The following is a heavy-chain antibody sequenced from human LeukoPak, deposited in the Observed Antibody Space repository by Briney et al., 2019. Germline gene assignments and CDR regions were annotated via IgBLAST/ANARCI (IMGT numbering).Heavy chain of an antibody. Sequence: SETLSLTCTVSGGSISSSSYYWGWIRQPPGKGLEWIGSIYYSGSTYYNPSLKSRVTISVDTSKNQFSLKLSSVTAADTAVYYCASFIMSPGLRHSSGWSEYVTFDYWGQGTLVTVSS. CDR2: IYYSGST. J-gene: IGHJ4*02. D-gene: IGHD6-19*01. CDR1: GGSISSSSYY. CDR3: ASFIMSPGLRHSSGWSEYVTFDY. V-gene: IGHV4-39*01.